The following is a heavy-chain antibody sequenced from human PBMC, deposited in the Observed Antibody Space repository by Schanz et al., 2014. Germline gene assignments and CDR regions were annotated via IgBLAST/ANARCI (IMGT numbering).Heavy chain of an antibody. V-gene: IGHV3-30*19. CDR3: AGDWASGRYYSDY. Sequence: QAQLVESGGGVVQPGGSLRLSCAASRFAFSNCGMHWVRQSPGKGLEWLAVISYDARNQYYADSVKGRFTISRDNSKNTVWLQMNSLRDEDTAVYYCAGDWASGRYYSDYWGQGTLVTVSS. CDR1: RFAFSNCG. CDR2: ISYDARNQ. D-gene: IGHD1-26*01. J-gene: IGHJ4*02.